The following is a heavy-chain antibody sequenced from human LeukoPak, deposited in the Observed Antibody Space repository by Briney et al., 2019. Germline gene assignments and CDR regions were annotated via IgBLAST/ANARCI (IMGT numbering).Heavy chain of an antibody. J-gene: IGHJ4*02. V-gene: IGHV3-9*01. CDR3: AKDRYSSSWYPDKNYFDY. CDR1: GFTFDDYA. Sequence: GGSLRLSCAASGFTFDDYAMHWVRQAPGKGLEWVSGISWNSGGIGYADSVKGRFAISRDNAKNSLYLQMNSLRAEDTALYYCAKDRYSSSWYPDKNYFDYWGQGTLVTVSS. D-gene: IGHD6-13*01. CDR2: ISWNSGGI.